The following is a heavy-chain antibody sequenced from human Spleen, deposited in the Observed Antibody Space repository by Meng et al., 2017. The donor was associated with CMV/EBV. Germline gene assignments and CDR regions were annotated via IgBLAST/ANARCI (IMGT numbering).Heavy chain of an antibody. CDR2: VRYDESGK. CDR3: AKGRGSIPRDNWFDP. CDR1: GGSISSNG. Sequence: SGGSISSNGMHWVRQGPGQGLGWEAIVRYDESGKYYADSVKSRLTTSRDNSKNTLYLQMNSLIAEDAAVYYCAKGRGSIPRDNWFDPWGQGTLVTVSS. V-gene: IGHV3-30*02. D-gene: IGHD6-6*01. J-gene: IGHJ5*02.